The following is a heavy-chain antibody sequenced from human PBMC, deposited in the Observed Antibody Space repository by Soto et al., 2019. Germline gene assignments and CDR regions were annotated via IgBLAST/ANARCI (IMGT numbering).Heavy chain of an antibody. D-gene: IGHD2-21*02. CDR2: IYYSGST. Sequence: QLQLQESGPGLVKPSETLSLTCTVSGGSISSSSYYWGWIRQPPGKGLEWIGSIYYSGSTYYNPSLNSRFTLSVATYKKQLSLKLSSVTAADTAVYYCARLGTDHYSSSYTDVWGKGTTVTVSS. V-gene: IGHV4-39*01. J-gene: IGHJ6*03. CDR3: ARLGTDHYSSSYTDV. CDR1: GGSISSSSYY.